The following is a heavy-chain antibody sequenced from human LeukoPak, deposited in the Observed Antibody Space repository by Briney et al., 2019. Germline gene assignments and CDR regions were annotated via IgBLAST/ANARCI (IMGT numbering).Heavy chain of an antibody. J-gene: IGHJ4*02. CDR1: GYTFTSYY. CDR3: ARDIVLKDSSGYYDY. Sequence: ASVKVSCKASGYTFTSYYMHWVRQAPGQGLEWMGIINPSGGSTSYAQKFQGRVTMTRDTSTSTVYMELSSLRSEDTAVYYCARDIVLKDSSGYYDYWGQGTLVTVSS. CDR2: INPSGGST. D-gene: IGHD3-22*01. V-gene: IGHV1-46*01.